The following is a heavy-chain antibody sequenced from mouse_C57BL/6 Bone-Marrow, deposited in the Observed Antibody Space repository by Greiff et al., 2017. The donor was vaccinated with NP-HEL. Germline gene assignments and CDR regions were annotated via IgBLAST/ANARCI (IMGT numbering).Heavy chain of an antibody. CDR1: GFTFSSYA. CDR3: VFYPFFDY. Sequence: EVKVVESGGGLVKPGGSLKLSCAASGFTFSSYAMSWVRQTPEKRLEWVATISDGGSYTYYPDNVKGRFTISRDNAKNNLYLQMSHLKSEDTAMYYCVFYPFFDYWGQGTTLTVSS. CDR2: ISDGGSYT. J-gene: IGHJ2*01. V-gene: IGHV5-4*03.